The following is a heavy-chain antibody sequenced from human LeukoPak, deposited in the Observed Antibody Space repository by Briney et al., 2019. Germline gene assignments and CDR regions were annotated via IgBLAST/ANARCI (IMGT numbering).Heavy chain of an antibody. D-gene: IGHD2-21*01. Sequence: GGSLRLSCTASGFTLSTYAMSWARQAPGKGLEWVSYISSSGSTIYYADSVKGRFTISRDNAKNSLYLQMNSLRAEDTAVYYCARAGVGVFDYWGQGTLVTVSS. CDR1: GFTLSTYA. CDR3: ARAGVGVFDY. CDR2: ISSSGSTI. J-gene: IGHJ4*02. V-gene: IGHV3-11*01.